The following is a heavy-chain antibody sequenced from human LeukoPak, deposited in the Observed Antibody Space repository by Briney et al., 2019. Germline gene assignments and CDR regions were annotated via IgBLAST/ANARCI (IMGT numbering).Heavy chain of an antibody. Sequence: SETLSLTCTVSGGSISGGDYYWTWIRQPPGKGLEWIGYIHYNGRAYYNPSLKSRVTISVDTSKNQFSLKLSSVTAADTAVYYCARRGRVYCSSNSCYGCFDLWGRGTLVTVSS. D-gene: IGHD2-2*01. J-gene: IGHJ2*01. V-gene: IGHV4-30-4*01. CDR2: IHYNGRA. CDR3: ARRGRVYCSSNSCYGCFDL. CDR1: GGSISGGDYY.